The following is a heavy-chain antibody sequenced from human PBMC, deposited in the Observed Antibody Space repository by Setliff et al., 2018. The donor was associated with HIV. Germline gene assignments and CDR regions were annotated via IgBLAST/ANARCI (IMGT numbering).Heavy chain of an antibody. Sequence: SETLSLTCAVSAVSISSGPYYWGWIRQPPGKGLEWIGSVHYSGSTYHNPSLKSRATTSIDTPNNQFSLKLNSVTAADTAVYYCARLSGGMVPNYWGPGTLVTVSS. CDR2: VHYSGST. D-gene: IGHD3-10*01. V-gene: IGHV4-39*01. J-gene: IGHJ4*02. CDR3: ARLSGGMVPNY. CDR1: AVSISSGPYY.